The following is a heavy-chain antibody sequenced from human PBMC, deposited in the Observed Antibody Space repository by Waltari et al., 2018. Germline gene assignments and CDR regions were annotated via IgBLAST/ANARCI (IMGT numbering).Heavy chain of an antibody. CDR3: ARGWSRSPLEGYFDY. J-gene: IGHJ4*02. V-gene: IGHV4-39*07. CDR2: IYYSGST. D-gene: IGHD6-6*01. Sequence: QLQLQESGPGLVKPSETLSLTCTVSGGSISSSSYYWGWIRQPPGKGLEWIGSIYYSGSTYYNPSLKSRVTRSVDTSKNQFSRKLSSVTAADSAVYYCARGWSRSPLEGYFDYGGQGTLVTVSS. CDR1: GGSISSSSYY.